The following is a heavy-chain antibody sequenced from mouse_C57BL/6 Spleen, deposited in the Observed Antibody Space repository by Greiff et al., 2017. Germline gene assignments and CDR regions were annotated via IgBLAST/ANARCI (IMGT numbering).Heavy chain of an antibody. V-gene: IGHV1-75*01. Sequence: QVQLKESGPELVKPGASVKISCKASGYTFTDYYINWVKQRPGQGLEWIGWIFPGSGSTYYNEKFKGKATLTVDKSYSTAYMLLSSLTSEDSAVYFCARRGDYYAMDYWGQGTSVTVSS. CDR1: GYTFTDYY. J-gene: IGHJ4*01. CDR3: ARRGDYYAMDY. CDR2: IFPGSGST.